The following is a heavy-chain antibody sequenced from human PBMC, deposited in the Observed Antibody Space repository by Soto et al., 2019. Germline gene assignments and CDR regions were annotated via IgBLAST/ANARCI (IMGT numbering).Heavy chain of an antibody. V-gene: IGHV3-23*01. CDR1: GFTFSSYA. CDR2: ISGSGGST. D-gene: IGHD6-19*01. CDR3: AKPPTVAGPPLGGP. Sequence: EVQLLESGGGLVQPGGSLRLSCAASGFTFSSYAMSWVRQAPGKGLEWVSAISGSGGSTYYADSVKGRFTISRDNSKNTLYLQMNGRRAGDRAVFYCAKPPTVAGPPLGGPWGQGPLVTVSS. J-gene: IGHJ5*02.